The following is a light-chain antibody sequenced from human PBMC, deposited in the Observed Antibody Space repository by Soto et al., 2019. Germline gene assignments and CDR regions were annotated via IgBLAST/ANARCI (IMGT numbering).Light chain of an antibody. CDR2: EGS. J-gene: IGLJ2*01. V-gene: IGLV2-23*01. CDR3: CSYAGSSTVV. CDR1: SSDVGSYNL. Sequence: QSVLTQPASVSGSPGQSITISCTGTSSDVGSYNLASWYQQHPGKAPKLMIYEGSKRPSGVSNRFSGSKSGNTASLTISGLQAEDEADYYCCSYAGSSTVVFGGGTKVTV.